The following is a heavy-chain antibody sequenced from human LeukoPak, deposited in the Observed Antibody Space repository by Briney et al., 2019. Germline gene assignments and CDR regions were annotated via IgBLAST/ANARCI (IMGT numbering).Heavy chain of an antibody. CDR3: AKDWGANNWYNWFDP. J-gene: IGHJ5*02. CDR1: GLTISNHG. CDR2: TSHDGNAE. V-gene: IGHV3-30*18. D-gene: IGHD1-20*01. Sequence: GGSLRLSCEVSGLTISNHGMHWVRQAPGKGLEWVAMTSHDGNAEYYADSMKGRLTISRDNSKNTLYLQMNSLTTEDTATYYCAKDWGANNWYNWFDPWGQGTQVTVSS.